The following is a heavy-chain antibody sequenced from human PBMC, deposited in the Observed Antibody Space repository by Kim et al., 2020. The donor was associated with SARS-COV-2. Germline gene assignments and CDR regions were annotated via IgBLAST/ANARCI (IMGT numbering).Heavy chain of an antibody. D-gene: IGHD6-19*01. V-gene: IGHV1-18*01. CDR3: ARGLRYSSGWYDY. J-gene: IGHJ4*02. Sequence: YAQKLQGRVTMTTDTSTSTAYMELRSLRSDDTAVYYCARGLRYSSGWYDYWGQGTLVTVSS.